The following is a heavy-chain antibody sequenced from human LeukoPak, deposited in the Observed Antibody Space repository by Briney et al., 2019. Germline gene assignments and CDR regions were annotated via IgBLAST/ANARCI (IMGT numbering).Heavy chain of an antibody. D-gene: IGHD2-2*01. Sequence: SETLSLTCTVSGDSISAYFWSWIRQPPGKGLEWIGYIYTSGPTNYNPSLKSRVTMSSDTSKNQFALKLDAVTAADTAVYYCARSRPAPKEFDHWGQGTLVTVSS. J-gene: IGHJ4*02. V-gene: IGHV4-4*09. CDR1: GDSISAYF. CDR2: IYTSGPT. CDR3: ARSRPAPKEFDH.